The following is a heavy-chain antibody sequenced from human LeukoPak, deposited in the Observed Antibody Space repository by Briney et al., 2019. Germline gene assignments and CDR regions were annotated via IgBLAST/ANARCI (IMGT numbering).Heavy chain of an antibody. CDR3: ASESRGYDFWSGTTIYYYYGMDV. CDR2: IIPIFGTA. D-gene: IGHD3-3*01. CDR1: GGTFSSYA. Sequence: SVTVSCKASGGTFSSYAISWVRQAPGQGLEWMGGIIPIFGTANYAQKFQGRVTITADESTSTAYMELSSLRSEDTAVYYCASESRGYDFWSGTTIYYYYGMDVWGQGTTVTVSS. V-gene: IGHV1-69*13. J-gene: IGHJ6*02.